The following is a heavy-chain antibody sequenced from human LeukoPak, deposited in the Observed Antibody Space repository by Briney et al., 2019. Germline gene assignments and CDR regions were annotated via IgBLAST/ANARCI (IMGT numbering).Heavy chain of an antibody. CDR2: INPSGGST. CDR1: GGTFSSYA. D-gene: IGHD3-22*01. CDR3: ARAGDSSGYYFFDY. V-gene: IGHV1-46*01. Sequence: ASVKVSCKASGGTFSSYAISWVRQAPGQGLEWMGIINPSGGSTSYAQKFQGRVTMTRDTSTSTVYMELSSLRSEDTAVYYCARAGDSSGYYFFDYWGQGTLVTVSS. J-gene: IGHJ4*02.